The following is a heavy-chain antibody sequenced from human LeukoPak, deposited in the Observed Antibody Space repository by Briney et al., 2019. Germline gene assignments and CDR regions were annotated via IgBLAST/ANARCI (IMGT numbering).Heavy chain of an antibody. CDR2: ISSNGGST. CDR3: ARAVGAKSSSSSDY. V-gene: IGHV3-64*01. D-gene: IGHD6-6*01. J-gene: IGHJ4*02. Sequence: GGSLRLSCAASGFTFSGYAMHWVRQAPGKGLEYVSAISSNGGSTYYANSVKGRFTISRDNSKNTLYLQMGSLRAEDMAVYYCARAVGAKSSSSSDYWGQGTLVTVSS. CDR1: GFTFSGYA.